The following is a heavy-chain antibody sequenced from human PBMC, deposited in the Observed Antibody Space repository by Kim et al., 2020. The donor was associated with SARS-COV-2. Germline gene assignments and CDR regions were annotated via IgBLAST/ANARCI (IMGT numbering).Heavy chain of an antibody. CDR2: IYYSGST. D-gene: IGHD3-10*01. J-gene: IGHJ6*02. V-gene: IGHV4-30-2*01. CDR3: ARGYGSGSPYGMDV. Sequence: SETLSLTCAVSGGSISSGGYSWSWIRQPPGKGLEWIGYIYYSGSTYYNPYLKSRVTISVDRSKNQFSLKLSSVTAADTAVYYCARGYGSGSPYGMDVWGQGTTVTVSS. CDR1: GGSISSGGYS.